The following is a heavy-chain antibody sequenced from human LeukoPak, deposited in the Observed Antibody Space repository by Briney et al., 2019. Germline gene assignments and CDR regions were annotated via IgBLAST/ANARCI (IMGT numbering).Heavy chain of an antibody. V-gene: IGHV3-74*01. J-gene: IGHJ3*02. CDR2: INVDGSNT. CDR3: ASFAGELLSDAFDI. CDR1: GFTFSSYW. Sequence: GGSLRLSCAASGFTFSSYWMHWVRQAPGKGLVWVSRINVDGSNTNYADSVKGRFTFSRDNAKNTLYLQMNSLRAEDTAVYYCASFAGELLSDAFDIWGQGTMVTVSS. D-gene: IGHD1-26*01.